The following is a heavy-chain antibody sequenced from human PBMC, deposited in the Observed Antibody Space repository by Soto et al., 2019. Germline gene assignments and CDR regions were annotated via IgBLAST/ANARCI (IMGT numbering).Heavy chain of an antibody. J-gene: IGHJ4*02. V-gene: IGHV3-33*01. D-gene: IGHD3-22*01. Sequence: QVQLVESGGGAVQPGRSLRLSCAASGFTFSSYGMHWVRQAPGKGLEWVAVIWYDGSNKYYADSVKGRFTISRDNSKNTLYLQMNSLRAEDTAVYYCAREGVYDSSGFDYWGQGTLVTVSS. CDR1: GFTFSSYG. CDR3: AREGVYDSSGFDY. CDR2: IWYDGSNK.